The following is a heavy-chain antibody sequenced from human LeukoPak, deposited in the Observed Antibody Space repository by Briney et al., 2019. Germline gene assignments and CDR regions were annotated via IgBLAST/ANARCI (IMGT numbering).Heavy chain of an antibody. Sequence: GGSLRLSCAASGFTFSSYGMHWVRQAPGKGLEWVAVILNDGSQEKYADSVKGRFTISRDNSKNTLFLQMNSLRAEDTAVYYCARDDALGDNALDIWGQGTVVTVSS. V-gene: IGHV3-33*01. CDR3: ARDDALGDNALDI. J-gene: IGHJ3*02. CDR2: ILNDGSQE. CDR1: GFTFSSYG. D-gene: IGHD3-16*01.